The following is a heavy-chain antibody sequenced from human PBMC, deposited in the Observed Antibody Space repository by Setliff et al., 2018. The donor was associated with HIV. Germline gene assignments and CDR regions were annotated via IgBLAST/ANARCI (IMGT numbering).Heavy chain of an antibody. CDR2: VYTSGST. Sequence: SETLSLTCTVSGGSIISYYWSWIRQPAGKGLEWIGRVYTSGSTNYNPSLKSRLTLSLDMSKNQFSLKVNSVTAADTAVYYCARGDVYCTNGVCYNQHYYPMDVWGKGTTVT. J-gene: IGHJ6*04. D-gene: IGHD2-8*01. CDR3: ARGDVYCTNGVCYNQHYYPMDV. V-gene: IGHV4-4*07. CDR1: GGSIISYY.